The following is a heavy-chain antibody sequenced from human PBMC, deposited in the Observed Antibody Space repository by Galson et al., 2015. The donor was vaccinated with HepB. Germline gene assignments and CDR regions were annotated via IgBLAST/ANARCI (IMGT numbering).Heavy chain of an antibody. V-gene: IGHV1-18*04. J-gene: IGHJ4*02. Sequence: SVKVSCKASGYTSTNFGINWVRQVPGQGLEWMGWISAYNGNTNYAQNLQGRVTMTTDTSTSTAYMELRSLRSDDTAVYYCAREDYYYDSSVYNYYFDYWGQGTLVTVSS. CDR3: AREDYYYDSSVYNYYFDY. CDR1: GYTSTNFG. D-gene: IGHD3-22*01. CDR2: ISAYNGNT.